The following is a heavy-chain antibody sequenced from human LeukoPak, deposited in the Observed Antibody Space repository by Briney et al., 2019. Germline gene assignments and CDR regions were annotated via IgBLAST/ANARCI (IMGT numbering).Heavy chain of an antibody. Sequence: GGSLRLSCAASGFTFSSYWMSWVRQAPGKGLEWVANIKQDGSEKYYVDSVKGRFTISRDNAKNSLYLQMNSLRAEDTAVYYCARDIEPPTYYYGSGSPVADYWGQGTLVTVSS. CDR1: GFTFSSYW. V-gene: IGHV3-7*01. J-gene: IGHJ4*02. D-gene: IGHD3-10*01. CDR3: ARDIEPPTYYYGSGSPVADY. CDR2: IKQDGSEK.